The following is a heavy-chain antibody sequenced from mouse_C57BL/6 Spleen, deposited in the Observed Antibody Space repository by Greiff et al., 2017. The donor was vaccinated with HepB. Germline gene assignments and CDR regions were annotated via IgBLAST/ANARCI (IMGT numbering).Heavy chain of an antibody. CDR1: GYSITSGYY. V-gene: IGHV3-6*01. D-gene: IGHD1-1*01. CDR3: ARGGPYGNWYFDV. J-gene: IGHJ1*03. CDR2: ISYDGSN. Sequence: EVHLVESGPGLVKPSQSLSLTCSVTGYSITSGYYWNWIRQFPGNKLEWMGYISYDGSNNYNPSLKNRISITRDTSKNQFFLKLNSVTTEDTATYYCARGGPYGNWYFDVWGTGTTVTVSS.